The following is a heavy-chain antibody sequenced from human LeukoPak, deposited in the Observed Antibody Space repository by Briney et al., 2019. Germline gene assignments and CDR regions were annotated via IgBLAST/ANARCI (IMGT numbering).Heavy chain of an antibody. Sequence: SETLSLTCAVSGGSISSSNWWSWVRQPPGKGLEWIGEIYHSGSTNYNPSLKSRVTISVDKSKNQFSLKLSSVTAADTAVYYCARRGAHYDFWSGYYVPYYFDYWGQGTLVTVSS. J-gene: IGHJ4*02. CDR1: GGSISSSNW. CDR3: ARRGAHYDFWSGYYVPYYFDY. CDR2: IYHSGST. V-gene: IGHV4-4*02. D-gene: IGHD3-3*01.